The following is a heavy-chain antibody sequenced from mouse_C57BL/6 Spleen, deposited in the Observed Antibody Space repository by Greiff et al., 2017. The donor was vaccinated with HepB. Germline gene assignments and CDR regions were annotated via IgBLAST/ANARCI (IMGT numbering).Heavy chain of an antibody. V-gene: IGHV5-4*01. CDR1: GFTFSSYA. J-gene: IGHJ1*03. D-gene: IGHD1-1*01. Sequence: EVMLVESGGGLVKPGGSLKLSCAASGFTFSSYAMSWVRQTPEKRLEWVATISDGGSYTYYPDNVKGRFTISRDNAKNNLYLQMSHLKSEDTAMYSCARDPFYYCGSSYRYFDVGGTGTTVTVSS. CDR3: ARDPFYYCGSSYRYFDV. CDR2: ISDGGSYT.